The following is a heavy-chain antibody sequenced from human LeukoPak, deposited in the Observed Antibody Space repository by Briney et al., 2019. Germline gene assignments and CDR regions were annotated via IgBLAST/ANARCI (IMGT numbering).Heavy chain of an antibody. V-gene: IGHV3-15*01. Sequence: GGSLRLSCAASGFTFSNAWMSWVRQAPGKGLEWVGRIKSKTAGGTTDYAAPVKGRFTISRDDSKNTLYLQMNSLKTEDTAVYYCTTDPAPYNWKTYWGQGTLVTVSS. CDR1: GFTFSNAW. CDR3: TTDPAPYNWKTY. J-gene: IGHJ4*02. D-gene: IGHD1-1*01. CDR2: IKSKTAGGTT.